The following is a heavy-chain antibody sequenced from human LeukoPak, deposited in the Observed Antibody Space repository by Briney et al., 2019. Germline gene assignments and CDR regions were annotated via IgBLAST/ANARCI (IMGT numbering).Heavy chain of an antibody. V-gene: IGHV4-39*07. Sequence: PSETLSLTCAVSGGSISGSRNYWGWIRQPPGKGLEWIGSVHYTGSTYSNPPLTSRVTISVDTSKNQFFLKLNSVTAADTAVYYCAREPPGGSDAFDIWGQGTMVTVSS. CDR1: GGSISGSRNY. D-gene: IGHD2-15*01. J-gene: IGHJ3*02. CDR3: AREPPGGSDAFDI. CDR2: VHYTGST.